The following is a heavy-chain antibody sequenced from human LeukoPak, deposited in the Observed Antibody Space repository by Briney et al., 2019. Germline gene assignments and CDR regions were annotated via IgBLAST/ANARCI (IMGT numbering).Heavy chain of an antibody. D-gene: IGHD3-10*01. CDR2: ISWNSGTI. CDR3: AKDRPGGFDY. V-gene: IGHV3-9*01. Sequence: SSGGYYWSWIRQHPGKGLEWVSGISWNSGTIGYADSVKGRFTISRDNAKNSLYLQMNSLRAEDTALYYCAKDRPGGFDYWGQGTLVTVSP. J-gene: IGHJ4*02. CDR1: SSGGYY.